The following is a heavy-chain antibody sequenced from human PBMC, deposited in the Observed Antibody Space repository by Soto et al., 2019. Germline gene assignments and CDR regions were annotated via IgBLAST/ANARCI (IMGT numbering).Heavy chain of an antibody. J-gene: IGHJ4*02. V-gene: IGHV5-51*01. D-gene: IGHD3-16*01. CDR2: INPADSDI. CDR3: ARHQRDDASRKIDC. CDR1: GYSFTSNW. Sequence: GESLNISCQGSGYSFTSNWIGWVRQMPGKGLEWMGIINPADSDIKYSPSFQGQVTISADKSIVTAYLQWSSLKASDTAMYYCARHQRDDASRKIDCWGQGTLVTVSS.